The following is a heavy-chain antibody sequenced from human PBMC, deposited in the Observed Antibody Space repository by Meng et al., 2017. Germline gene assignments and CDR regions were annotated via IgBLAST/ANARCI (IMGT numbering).Heavy chain of an antibody. CDR1: GDSVAGNSAA. D-gene: IGHD6-25*01. Sequence: QLQLTPARTALVKPLKTPAPTCSITGDSVAGNSAAWNWIRQSPSRDLVWLGRTYYRSKWQNDNAISVKSRINIKPDTTKNQFYLQLNSVTPGDKAVYYCAKGAYSGLDYWGQGTLVTVSS. CDR2: TYYRSKWQN. CDR3: AKGAYSGLDY. J-gene: IGHJ4*02. V-gene: IGHV6-1*01.